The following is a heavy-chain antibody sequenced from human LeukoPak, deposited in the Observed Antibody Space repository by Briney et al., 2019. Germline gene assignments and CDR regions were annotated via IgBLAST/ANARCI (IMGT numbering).Heavy chain of an antibody. D-gene: IGHD6-13*01. Sequence: PGGSLRLSCAASGFTFSSYGMSWVRQAPGKGLEWVSAISGSGGSTYYADSVKGRFTISRDNSKNTLYLQMNSLRAEDTAVYYCAKDHYSSSWYFDYWGQGTLVTVSS. J-gene: IGHJ4*02. CDR2: ISGSGGST. CDR1: GFTFSSYG. V-gene: IGHV3-23*01. CDR3: AKDHYSSSWYFDY.